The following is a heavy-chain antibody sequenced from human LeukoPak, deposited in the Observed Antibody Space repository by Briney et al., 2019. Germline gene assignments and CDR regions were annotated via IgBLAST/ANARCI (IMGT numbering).Heavy chain of an antibody. CDR3: ARHKMGAAAGLFSGLYYGMDV. J-gene: IGHJ6*02. CDR1: GDSISSGSSY. Sequence: PSETLSLTCTVSGDSISSGSSYWSWIRQLPGKGLEWIGYIYYSGSTYYNPSLRSRVSMSVDTSKNQFSLKLNSVTAADTAVYYCARHKMGAAAGLFSGLYYGMDVWGQGTTVTVSS. D-gene: IGHD6-13*01. V-gene: IGHV4-30-4*01. CDR2: IYYSGST.